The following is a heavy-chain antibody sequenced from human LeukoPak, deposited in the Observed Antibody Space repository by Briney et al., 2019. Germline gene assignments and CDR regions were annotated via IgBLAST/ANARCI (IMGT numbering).Heavy chain of an antibody. J-gene: IGHJ5*02. CDR3: ARLARRHYYDSSGYFS. D-gene: IGHD3-22*01. CDR2: IYYSGST. CDR1: GGSISSSSYY. Sequence: PSETLSLTCTVSGGSISSSSYYWGWIRQPPGTGLEWIGSIYYSGSTYYNPSLKSRVTISVDTSKNQFSLKLSSVTAADTAVYYCARLARRHYYDSSGYFSWGQGTLVTVSS. V-gene: IGHV4-39*01.